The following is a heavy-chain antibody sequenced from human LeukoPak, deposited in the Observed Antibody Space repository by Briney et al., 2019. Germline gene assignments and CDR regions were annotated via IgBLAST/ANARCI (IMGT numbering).Heavy chain of an antibody. CDR1: GFTFSSYA. V-gene: IGHV3-23*01. CDR3: AKENYYDFWSGYYYYMDV. J-gene: IGHJ6*03. CDR2: ISGSGGST. D-gene: IGHD3-3*01. Sequence: AGGSLRLSCAAPGFTFSSYAMSWVRQAPGKGLEWVSAISGSGGSTYYADSVKGRFTISRDNSKNTLYLQMNSLRAEDTAVYYCAKENYYDFWSGYYYYMDVWGKGTTVTVSS.